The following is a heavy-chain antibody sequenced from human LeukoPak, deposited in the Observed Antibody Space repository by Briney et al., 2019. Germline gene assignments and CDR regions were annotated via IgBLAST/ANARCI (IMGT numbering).Heavy chain of an antibody. CDR1: GFTVSSNY. V-gene: IGHV3-23*01. J-gene: IGHJ4*02. Sequence: GGSLRLSCAASGFTVSSNYMSWVRQAPGKGLEWVSAISGSGGSTYYADSVKGRFTISRDNSKNTLYLQMNSLRAEDTAVYYCAKDRGYDILTGYSHFDYWGQGTLVTVSS. D-gene: IGHD3-9*01. CDR3: AKDRGYDILTGYSHFDY. CDR2: ISGSGGST.